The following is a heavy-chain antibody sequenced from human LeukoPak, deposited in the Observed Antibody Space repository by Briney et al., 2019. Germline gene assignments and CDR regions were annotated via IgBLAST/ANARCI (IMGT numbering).Heavy chain of an antibody. D-gene: IGHD1-26*01. Sequence: TLSLTCTVSGGSVSSGGYYWGWIRQYPGKGLEWIGYIYYSGSTYYNPSLKSRLTISLDTSTNQFSLKLGSVTAADTAVYYCATTAYYYYVDVWGKGTTVTVSS. CDR2: IYYSGST. J-gene: IGHJ6*03. CDR1: GGSVSSGGYY. CDR3: ATTAYYYYVDV. V-gene: IGHV4-31*03.